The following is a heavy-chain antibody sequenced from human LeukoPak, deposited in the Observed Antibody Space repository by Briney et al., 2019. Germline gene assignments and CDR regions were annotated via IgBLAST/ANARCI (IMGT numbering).Heavy chain of an antibody. CDR3: ARATYSSNGWYESY. J-gene: IGHJ4*02. D-gene: IGHD6-19*01. V-gene: IGHV4-34*01. Sequence: SETLSLTCAVYGGSFSGYYWSWIRQPPGRGLEWIGEINHSGSTNYKPSLKSRVTISVDTSKNQFSLKLSSVTAADTAVYYCARATYSSNGWYESYWGQGTLVTVSS. CDR2: INHSGST. CDR1: GGSFSGYY.